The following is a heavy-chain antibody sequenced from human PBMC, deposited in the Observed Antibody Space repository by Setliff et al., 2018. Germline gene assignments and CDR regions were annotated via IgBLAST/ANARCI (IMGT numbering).Heavy chain of an antibody. CDR3: ARVRGLLWFGDNNWFDP. CDR1: GYSFTSYW. Sequence: GESLKISCKGSGYSFTSYWIGWVRQMPGKGLEWMGIVYPGDSDTRYSPSFQGQVTISADKSISTAYLQWSSLKASDTAMYYYARVRGLLWFGDNNWFDPWGQGTPVTVSS. CDR2: VYPGDSDT. D-gene: IGHD3-10*01. J-gene: IGHJ5*02. V-gene: IGHV5-51*01.